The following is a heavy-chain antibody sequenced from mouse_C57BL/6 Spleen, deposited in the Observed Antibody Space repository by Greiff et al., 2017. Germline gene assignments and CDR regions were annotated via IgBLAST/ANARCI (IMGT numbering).Heavy chain of an antibody. Sequence: EVQVVESGGGLVKPGGSLKLSCAASGFTFSDYGMHWVRQAPEKGLEWVAYISSGSSTIYYADTVQGRFTISRGNAKNTLFLQMTSLRSEDTAMYYCARETYYYGSRRFDYWGQGTTLTVSS. CDR2: ISSGSSTI. CDR3: ARETYYYGSRRFDY. D-gene: IGHD1-1*01. J-gene: IGHJ2*01. CDR1: GFTFSDYG. V-gene: IGHV5-17*01.